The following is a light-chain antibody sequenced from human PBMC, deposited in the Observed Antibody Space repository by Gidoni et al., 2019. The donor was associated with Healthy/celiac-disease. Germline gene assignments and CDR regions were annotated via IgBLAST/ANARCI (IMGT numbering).Light chain of an antibody. Sequence: DIVMTQSPLSLPVTPGEPASISCRSSQSLLHSNGYNYWDWYLQKPGQSPQLLIYLGSNRASGVPDRFSSSGSGTDFTLKIRRVEAEDVGVYYCMQALQTPRTFGGGTKVEIK. J-gene: IGKJ4*01. CDR3: MQALQTPRT. CDR2: LGS. V-gene: IGKV2-28*01. CDR1: QSLLHSNGYNY.